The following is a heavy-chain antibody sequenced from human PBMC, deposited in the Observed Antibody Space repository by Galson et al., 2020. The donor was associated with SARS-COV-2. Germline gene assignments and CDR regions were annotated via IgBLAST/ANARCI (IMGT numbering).Heavy chain of an antibody. V-gene: IGHV4-61*02. CDR3: ARGRILDY. Sequence: SETLSLTCTVSGGSISSGTYYWTWIRQPAGKGLEWIGRIYTSGSTNYNPSLKSRVTISVDTSKNQFSLKLSSVTAADTALYYCARGRILDYWGQGTLVTVSS. CDR1: GGSISSGTYY. CDR2: IYTSGST. J-gene: IGHJ4*02.